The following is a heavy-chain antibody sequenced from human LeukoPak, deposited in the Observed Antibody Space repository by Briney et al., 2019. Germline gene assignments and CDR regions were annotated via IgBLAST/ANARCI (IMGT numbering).Heavy chain of an antibody. V-gene: IGHV1-18*01. CDR2: ISPYNGNT. D-gene: IGHD1-26*01. CDR1: GYDFTSVG. CDR3: ARARYLTGSRDDAFDI. J-gene: IGHJ3*02. Sequence: ASVKVSCKASGYDFTSVGITWVRRAPGQGLEWMGWISPYNGNTRYAQKFQGRVAMTTDTSTTTAYMELRGLRSDDTAVYYCARARYLTGSRDDAFDIWGQGTVVTVSS.